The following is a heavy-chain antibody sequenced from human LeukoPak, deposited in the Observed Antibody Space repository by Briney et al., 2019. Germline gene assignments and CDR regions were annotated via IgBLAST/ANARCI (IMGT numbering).Heavy chain of an antibody. CDR3: ARAELGYCSSTSCYTVAFDI. J-gene: IGHJ3*02. CDR1: GGSFSGYY. D-gene: IGHD2-2*02. CDR2: INHSGST. Sequence: SETLSLTCAVYGGSFSGYYWSWIRQPPGKGLEWIGEINHSGSTNYNPSLKSRVTISVDTSKNQFSLKLSSVAAADTAVYYCARAELGYCSSTSCYTVAFDIWSQGTMVTVSS. V-gene: IGHV4-34*01.